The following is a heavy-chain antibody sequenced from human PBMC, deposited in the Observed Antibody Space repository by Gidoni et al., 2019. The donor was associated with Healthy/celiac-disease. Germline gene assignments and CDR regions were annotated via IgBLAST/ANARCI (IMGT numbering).Heavy chain of an antibody. CDR3: ASNDQEMQQLVYCDY. V-gene: IGHV3-48*02. CDR2: ISSSSSTI. D-gene: IGHD6-13*01. CDR1: GFTFGSYS. J-gene: IGHJ4*02. Sequence: EVQLVESGGGLVQPGGSLRLSCAASGFTFGSYSMNWVRQAPGKGLEWVSYISSSSSTIYYADSVKGRFTISRDNAKNSLYLQMNSLRDEDTAVYYCASNDQEMQQLVYCDYWGQGTLVTVSS.